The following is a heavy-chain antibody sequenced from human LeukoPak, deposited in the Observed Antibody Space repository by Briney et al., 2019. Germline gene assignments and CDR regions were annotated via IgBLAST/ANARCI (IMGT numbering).Heavy chain of an antibody. Sequence: SETLSLTCTVSGGSISSYYWSWIRQPAGKGLEWIGRIYISGSTNYNPSLKSRVTMSVDTSKNQFSLKLSSVTAADTAVYYCARGSYNWNDVDAFDIWGQGTMVTVSS. J-gene: IGHJ3*02. CDR3: ARGSYNWNDVDAFDI. CDR1: GGSISSYY. D-gene: IGHD1-1*01. CDR2: IYISGST. V-gene: IGHV4-4*07.